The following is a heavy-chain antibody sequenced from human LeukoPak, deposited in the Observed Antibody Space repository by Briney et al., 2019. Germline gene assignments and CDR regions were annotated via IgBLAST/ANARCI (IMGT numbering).Heavy chain of an antibody. CDR1: GFTVSSNY. D-gene: IGHD5-12*01. CDR2: IYSGGST. J-gene: IGHJ4*02. V-gene: IGHV3-66*01. Sequence: GGSLRLSCAASGFTVSSNYMSWVRQAPGKGLEWVSVIYSGGSTYYADSVKGRFTISRDNSKNTLYLQMNSLRAEDTAVYYCARGSTTGYSGYDWRVYFDYWGQGTLVTVSS. CDR3: ARGSTTGYSGYDWRVYFDY.